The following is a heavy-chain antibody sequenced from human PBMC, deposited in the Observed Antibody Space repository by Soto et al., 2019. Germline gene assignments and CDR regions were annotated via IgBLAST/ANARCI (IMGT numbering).Heavy chain of an antibody. V-gene: IGHV3-30*18. CDR1: GFTFSSYG. CDR2: ISYDGSNK. CDR3: AKDLRLRSYFDY. J-gene: IGHJ4*02. Sequence: GGSLRLSCAASGFTFSSYGMHWVRQAPGKGLEWVAVISYDGSNKYYAASVKGRFTISRDNSKNTLYLQMNSLRAEDTAVYYCAKDLRLRSYFDYWGQGTLVTVSS. D-gene: IGHD4-17*01.